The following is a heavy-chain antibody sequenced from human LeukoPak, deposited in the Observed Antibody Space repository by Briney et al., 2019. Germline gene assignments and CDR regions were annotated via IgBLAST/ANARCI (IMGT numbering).Heavy chain of an antibody. J-gene: IGHJ6*03. V-gene: IGHV4-4*02. CDR3: AREPAVRGQEDYHYYYYMDV. CDR2: IYHSGST. Sequence: GTLSLTCAVSGGSISSNNWWSWVRQPPGKGLEWIGEIYHSGSTNYNPSLKSRVTISVDKSKNQFSLKLSSVTAADTAVYYCAREPAVRGQEDYHYYYYMDVWGKGTTVTVSS. D-gene: IGHD3-10*01. CDR1: GGSISSNNW.